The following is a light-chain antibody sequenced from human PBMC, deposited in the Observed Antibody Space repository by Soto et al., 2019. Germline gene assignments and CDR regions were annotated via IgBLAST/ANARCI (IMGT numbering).Light chain of an antibody. CDR1: QSVSSN. J-gene: IGKJ1*01. V-gene: IGKV3-15*01. CDR2: GAS. CDR3: QQYTNWPPWT. Sequence: EIVMTQSPATLSVSPVERATLSCRASQSVSSNLAWYQQKPGQAPRLLIYGASTRATGIPARFSGSGSATALPLTISSLQSADFAVFYCQQYTNWPPWTFGQGTKVEIK.